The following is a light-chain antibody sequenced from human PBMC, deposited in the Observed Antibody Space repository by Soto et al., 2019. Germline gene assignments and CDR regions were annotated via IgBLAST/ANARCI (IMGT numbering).Light chain of an antibody. CDR3: QNYYNWPRT. CDR1: QSILRN. J-gene: IGKJ1*01. V-gene: IGKV3-15*01. Sequence: ELVMTQSPATLSLSPGDSATLSCRATQSILRNLAWYQHKTGQPPRLLIYGASTRATGIPGRFSGSGSGTELNLTISRLQSEDFAVYYCQNYYNWPRTCGQGTKVDIK. CDR2: GAS.